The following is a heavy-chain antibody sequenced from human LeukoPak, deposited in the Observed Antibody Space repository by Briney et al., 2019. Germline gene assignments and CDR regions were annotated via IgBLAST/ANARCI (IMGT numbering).Heavy chain of an antibody. Sequence: GGSLRLSCAASGFTVSSNYMSWVRQAPGKGLEWVSVIYSGGSTYYADSVKGRFTISRDNSKNTLYLQMNSLRAEDTAVYYCASYYDFWSGYYTYYFDYWGQGTLVTVSS. J-gene: IGHJ4*02. D-gene: IGHD3-3*01. V-gene: IGHV3-66*01. CDR2: IYSGGST. CDR1: GFTVSSNY. CDR3: ASYYDFWSGYYTYYFDY.